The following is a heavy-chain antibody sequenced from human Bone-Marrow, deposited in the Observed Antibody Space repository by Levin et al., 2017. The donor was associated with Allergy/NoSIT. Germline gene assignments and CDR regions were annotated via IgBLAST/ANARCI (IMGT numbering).Heavy chain of an antibody. CDR3: ACGPKYSWGSYRYFDF. D-gene: IGHD3-16*02. CDR2: TIPSFGTA. CDR1: EDSFRDYA. V-gene: IGHV1-69*13. Sequence: SVKVSCKSSEDSFRDYAIGWVRQAPGQGLEWMGGTIPSFGTAHSPQSFQARLTTIADESTRTSYLSLSGLTSAATPLSHCACGPKYSWGSYRYFDFWGQGTLVTVTS. J-gene: IGHJ4*02.